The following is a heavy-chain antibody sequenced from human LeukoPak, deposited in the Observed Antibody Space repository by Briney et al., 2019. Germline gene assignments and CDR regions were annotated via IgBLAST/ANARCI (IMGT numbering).Heavy chain of an antibody. V-gene: IGHV1-18*01. CDR2: ISAYNGNT. J-gene: IGHJ4*02. D-gene: IGHD3-22*01. CDR1: GYTFTSYG. CDR3: ASDARDYYDSSGYVK. Sequence: ASVKVSCKASGYTFTSYGISWVRQAPGQGLEWMGWISAYNGNTNYAQKLQGRVTMTTDTSTSTAYMELRSLRSDDTAVYYSASDARDYYDSSGYVKWGQGTLVTVSS.